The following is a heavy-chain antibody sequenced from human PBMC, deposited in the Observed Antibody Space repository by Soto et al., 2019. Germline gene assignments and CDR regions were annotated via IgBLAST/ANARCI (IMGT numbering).Heavy chain of an antibody. V-gene: IGHV3-7*01. D-gene: IGHD3-3*01. CDR3: ARDSLYYDFWSGPTDFDY. CDR2: IKQDGSEK. J-gene: IGHJ4*02. Sequence: LRLSCAASGFTFSSYWMSWVRQAPGKGLEWVANIKQDGSEKYYVDSVKGRFTISRDNAKNSLYLQMNSLRAEDTAVYYCARDSLYYDFWSGPTDFDYWGQGTLVTVSS. CDR1: GFTFSSYW.